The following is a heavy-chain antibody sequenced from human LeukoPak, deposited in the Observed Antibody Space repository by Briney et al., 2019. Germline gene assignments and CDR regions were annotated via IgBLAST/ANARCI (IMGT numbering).Heavy chain of an antibody. CDR3: AKTVSGSYSYQGGDY. V-gene: IGHV3-23*01. CDR2: ISGSGENT. CDR1: GFTLSNYA. J-gene: IGHJ4*02. Sequence: PGGSLTLSCAASGFTLSNYAMSWVRQAPGKGLEWVSAISGSGENTNYADSVKGRFTMSRDNSRNMLYLQMNSLRDEDTAKYYCAKTVSGSYSYQGGDYWGQGTLVTVSS. D-gene: IGHD3-16*02.